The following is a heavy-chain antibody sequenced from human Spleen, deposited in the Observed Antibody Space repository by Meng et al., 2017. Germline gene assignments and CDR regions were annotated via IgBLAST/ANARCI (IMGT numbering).Heavy chain of an antibody. J-gene: IGHJ3*02. CDR3: ARVTMIVGVIVTADAFDI. Sequence: GGSLRLSCVASGGTFRNFWMTWVRQAPGKGLEWVSSITWNSGTITYADSVKGRFTISRDNAKNSLYLQMNSLRADDTAVYYCARVTMIVGVIVTADAFDIWGQGTMVTVSS. CDR2: ITWNSGTI. CDR1: GGTFRNFW. V-gene: IGHV3-20*04. D-gene: IGHD3-22*01.